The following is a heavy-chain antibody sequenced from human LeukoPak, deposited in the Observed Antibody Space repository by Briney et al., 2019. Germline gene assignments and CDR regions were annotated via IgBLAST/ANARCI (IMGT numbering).Heavy chain of an antibody. J-gene: IGHJ4*02. CDR1: GGSISGTNW. CDR2: IYHSGGT. Sequence: PSETLSLTCAVSGGSISGTNWWTRVRQPPGKGLEWIGEIYHSGGTNYNPSLKSRVTISVDKSKNQFSLKLSSVTAADTAVYYCARNGGNSDVDDWGQGTLVTVSS. V-gene: IGHV4-4*02. D-gene: IGHD4-23*01. CDR3: ARNGGNSDVDD.